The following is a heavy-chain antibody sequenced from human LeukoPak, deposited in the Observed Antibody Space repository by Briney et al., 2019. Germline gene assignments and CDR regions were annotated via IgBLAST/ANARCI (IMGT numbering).Heavy chain of an antibody. CDR3: ARGPNYDILTGWRKTHNAFDI. CDR2: ISSGGDYL. CDR1: GFSFSAHS. J-gene: IGHJ3*02. V-gene: IGHV3-21*01. Sequence: TSGGSLRLSCAASGFSFSAHSLNWVRQAPGKGLEWVSSISSGGDYLFYADSVKGRFTISRDNAKNSLFLQMNSLRDEDSAVYYCARGPNYDILTGWRKTHNAFDIWGRGTMVTVSS. D-gene: IGHD3-9*01.